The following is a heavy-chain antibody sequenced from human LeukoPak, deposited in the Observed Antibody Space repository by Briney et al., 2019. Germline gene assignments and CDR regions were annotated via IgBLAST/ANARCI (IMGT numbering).Heavy chain of an antibody. CDR3: AREYSSSSPLDY. D-gene: IGHD6-6*01. Sequence: PSETLSLTCTVSGGSISNYYWSWIRQPAGKGLEWIGRIYTSGSTNYNPSLKSRVTMSVDTSKNQFSLELSSVTAADTAVYYCAREYSSSSPLDYWGQGTLVTVSS. CDR2: IYTSGST. J-gene: IGHJ4*02. V-gene: IGHV4-4*07. CDR1: GGSISNYY.